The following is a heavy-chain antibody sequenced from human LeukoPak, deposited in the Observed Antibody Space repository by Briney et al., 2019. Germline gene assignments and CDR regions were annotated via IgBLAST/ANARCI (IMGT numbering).Heavy chain of an antibody. V-gene: IGHV1-69*05. D-gene: IGHD1-26*01. CDR2: IIPIFGTA. Sequence: SVKVSCKASGGTFSSYAISWVRQAPGQGLEWMGGIIPIFGTANYAQKFQGRVTITTDESTSTAYMELSSLRSEDTAVYYCARSWAVDALPLYYYYMDVWGKGTTVTVSS. CDR1: GGTFSSYA. CDR3: ARSWAVDALPLYYYYMDV. J-gene: IGHJ6*03.